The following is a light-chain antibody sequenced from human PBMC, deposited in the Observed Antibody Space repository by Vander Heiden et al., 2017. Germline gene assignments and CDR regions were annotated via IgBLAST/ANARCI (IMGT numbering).Light chain of an antibody. Sequence: DIQMTQSPSSLSASVGDRVTITCRASQGINNYLAWFQQNPGKAPKSLIYGASSLQSGVPPKFSGSGSGTDFTLTISSLQPEDFATYYCQQYSTFPLTFGGGTKVEI. J-gene: IGKJ4*01. CDR2: GAS. V-gene: IGKV1-16*02. CDR1: QGINNY. CDR3: QQYSTFPLT.